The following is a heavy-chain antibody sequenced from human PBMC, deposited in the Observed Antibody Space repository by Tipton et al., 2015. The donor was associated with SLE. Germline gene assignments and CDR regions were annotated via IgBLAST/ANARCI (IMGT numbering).Heavy chain of an antibody. V-gene: IGHV4-4*07. CDR3: ARPWSDSSGSHFPS. Sequence: TLSLTCTVSGGSISSYDWSWIRQPAGKGLEWIGRITSSGSTNYNSSLKSRVTRTVDTSKRQFSLNLSSVTAADTAVYYCARPWSDSSGSHFPSWGQGRLVTVSS. D-gene: IGHD6-19*01. J-gene: IGHJ5*02. CDR1: GGSISSYD. CDR2: ITSSGST.